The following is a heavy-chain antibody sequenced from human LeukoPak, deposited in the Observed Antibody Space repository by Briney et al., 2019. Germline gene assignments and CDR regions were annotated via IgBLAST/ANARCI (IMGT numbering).Heavy chain of an antibody. D-gene: IGHD2/OR15-2a*01. CDR2: ISGSGGST. Sequence: GGSLRLSCAASGFTFSSYAMSWVREAPGKGLGWVSGISGSGGSTCYADSVKGRFTISRDNSKNTLYLQMNSLRAEDTAVYYCAKSWDTEYSSYFDYWGQGTVVTVSS. V-gene: IGHV3-23*01. J-gene: IGHJ4*02. CDR1: GFTFSSYA. CDR3: AKSWDTEYSSYFDY.